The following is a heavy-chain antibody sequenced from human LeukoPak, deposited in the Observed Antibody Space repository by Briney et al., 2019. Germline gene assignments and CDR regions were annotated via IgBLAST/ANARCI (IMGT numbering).Heavy chain of an antibody. CDR1: GFTVSSNY. Sequence: GGSLRLSCAASGFTVSSNYMSWVRQAPGKGLEWVSIIYSGGSTFYADSVKGRFTISRDNSKSTLYLQMNSLRDEDTAVYYCAKDYYGSGSGIYKKERPYYFDYWGQGTLVTVSS. V-gene: IGHV3-53*01. D-gene: IGHD3-10*01. CDR3: AKDYYGSGSGIYKKERPYYFDY. CDR2: IYSGGST. J-gene: IGHJ4*02.